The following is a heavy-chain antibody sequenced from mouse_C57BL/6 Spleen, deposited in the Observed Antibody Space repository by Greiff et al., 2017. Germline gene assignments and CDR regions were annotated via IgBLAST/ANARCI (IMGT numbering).Heavy chain of an antibody. CDR1: GFTFSSYA. Sequence: EVQLVESGGGLVKPGGSLKLSCAASGFTFSSYAMSWVRQTPEKRLEWVATISDGGSYTYYPDNVKGRFTISRDNAKNNLYLQMSHLKSEDTAMYYCARGGGYDDDALFAYWGQGTLVTVSA. CDR3: ARGGGYDDDALFAY. CDR2: ISDGGSYT. D-gene: IGHD2-4*01. V-gene: IGHV5-4*01. J-gene: IGHJ3*01.